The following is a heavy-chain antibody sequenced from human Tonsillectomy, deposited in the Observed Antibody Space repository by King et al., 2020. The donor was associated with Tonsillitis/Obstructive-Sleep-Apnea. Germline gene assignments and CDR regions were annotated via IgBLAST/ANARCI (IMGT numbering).Heavy chain of an antibody. Sequence: VQLVQSGSELKKPGASVKVSCTASGYTFTNYALNWVRQAPGQGLEWMGWINTNTDNPSYAQGFIGRFVFSLDTSVTTAYLQFSRLRAEDTAMYFCARDSTGHNAFDIWGQGTVVTVSS. D-gene: IGHD4-17*01. V-gene: IGHV7-4-1*02. J-gene: IGHJ3*02. CDR2: INTNTDNP. CDR1: GYTFTNYA. CDR3: ARDSTGHNAFDI.